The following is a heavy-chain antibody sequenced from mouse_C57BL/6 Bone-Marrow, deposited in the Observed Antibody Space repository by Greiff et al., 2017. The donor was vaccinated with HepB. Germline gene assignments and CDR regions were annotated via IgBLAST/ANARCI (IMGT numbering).Heavy chain of an antibody. D-gene: IGHD2-4*01. V-gene: IGHV1-39*01. CDR3: ASFYDYDCYYAMDY. CDR2: INPNYGTT. CDR1: GYSFTDYN. Sequence: EVKLMESGPELVKPGASVKISCKASGYSFTDYNMNWVKQSNGKSLEWIGVINPNYGTTSYNQKFKGKATLTVDQSSSTAYMQLNSLTSEDSAVYYCASFYDYDCYYAMDYWGQGTSVTVSS. J-gene: IGHJ4*01.